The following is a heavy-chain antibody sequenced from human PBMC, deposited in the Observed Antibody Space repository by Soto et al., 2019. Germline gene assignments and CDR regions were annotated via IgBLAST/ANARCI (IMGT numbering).Heavy chain of an antibody. Sequence: QVQLQESGPGLVKPSETLSLTCTVSGDSINHYYWNWVRQAPGKGLEWIGYVPYTGSTNYNPSLKRRVTISMDTPKNQFSLRLTSVTAADTALYYCASRRRLGGSCYGGNWLDPWGQGILVTVSS. CDR3: ASRRRLGGSCYGGNWLDP. D-gene: IGHD2-15*01. J-gene: IGHJ5*02. V-gene: IGHV4-59*08. CDR1: GDSINHYY. CDR2: VPYTGST.